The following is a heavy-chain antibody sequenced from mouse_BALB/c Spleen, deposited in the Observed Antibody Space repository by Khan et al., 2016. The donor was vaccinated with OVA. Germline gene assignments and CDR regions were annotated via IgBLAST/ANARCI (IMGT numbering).Heavy chain of an antibody. D-gene: IGHD2-4*01. J-gene: IGHJ3*01. V-gene: IGHV2-2*02. CDR1: GFSLTNYG. CDR3: ARNYDYDEGLAY. CDR2: IWSGGST. Sequence: QVQLKQSGPGLVQPSQSLSITCTVSGFSLTNYGVHWVRQSPGKGLEWLGVIWSGGSTDYHAAFISRLSISKDNSTSQVFFKMNSLQPNDTAMYYCARNYDYDEGLAYWGQGTLVTVSA.